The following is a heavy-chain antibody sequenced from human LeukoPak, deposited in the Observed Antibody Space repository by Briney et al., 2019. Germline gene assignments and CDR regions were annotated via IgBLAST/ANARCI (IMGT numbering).Heavy chain of an antibody. J-gene: IGHJ3*02. D-gene: IGHD3-3*01. CDR2: IKQDGSEK. CDR3: ARVLAIFGVVIDAFDI. V-gene: IGHV3-7*01. Sequence: GRSLRLSCTASGFTFGDFAMSWVRQAPGKGLEWVANIKQDGSEKYYVDSVKGRFTISRDNAKNSLYLQMNSLRAEDTAVYYCARVLAIFGVVIDAFDIWGQGTMVTVSS. CDR1: GFTFGDFA.